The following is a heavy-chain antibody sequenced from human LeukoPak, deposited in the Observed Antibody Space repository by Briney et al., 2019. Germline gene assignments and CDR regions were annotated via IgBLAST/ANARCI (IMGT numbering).Heavy chain of an antibody. J-gene: IGHJ6*03. CDR2: INPNSGGT. Sequence: ASVKVSCKASGYTFTDYYIRWVRQAPGQGLEWMAWINPNSGGTNYAQKFQGRVTVTRDTSISTAYMEVNSLGSDDTAVYYCAKSASSGWSNYYMDVWGKGTTVTISS. D-gene: IGHD6-13*01. CDR3: AKSASSGWSNYYMDV. V-gene: IGHV1-2*02. CDR1: GYTFTDYY.